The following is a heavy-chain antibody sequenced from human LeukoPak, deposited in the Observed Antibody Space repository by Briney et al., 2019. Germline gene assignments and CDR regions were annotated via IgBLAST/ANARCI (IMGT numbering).Heavy chain of an antibody. CDR2: ISGDATNT. Sequence: GGSLRLSCAASGFTFSSYAMSWVRQAPGEGLEWVSAISGDATNTYYADSVKGRFTISRDNSKNTLYLEMNSLRDEDTAVYYCAKEGRPPYSYGDFWGQGILVAVSS. D-gene: IGHD5-18*01. CDR3: AKEGRPPYSYGDF. J-gene: IGHJ4*02. CDR1: GFTFSSYA. V-gene: IGHV3-23*01.